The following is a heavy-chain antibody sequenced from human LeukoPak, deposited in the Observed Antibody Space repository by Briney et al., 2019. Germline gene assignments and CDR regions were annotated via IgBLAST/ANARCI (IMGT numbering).Heavy chain of an antibody. V-gene: IGHV1-18*01. Sequence: ASVTVSCKASGYTFTSYGISWVRQAPGQGLEWMGWISAYNGNTNYAQKLQGRVTMTTDTSTSTAYMELRSLRSDDTAVYYCARGKGAVAGTVYYYYGMDVWGQGTTVTVSS. CDR1: GYTFTSYG. CDR3: ARGKGAVAGTVYYYYGMDV. J-gene: IGHJ6*02. D-gene: IGHD6-19*01. CDR2: ISAYNGNT.